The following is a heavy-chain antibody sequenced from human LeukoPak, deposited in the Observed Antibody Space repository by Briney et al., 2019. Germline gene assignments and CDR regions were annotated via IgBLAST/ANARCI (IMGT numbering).Heavy chain of an antibody. V-gene: IGHV1-69*06. CDR3: ASASRYYYDSSGYYSERG. J-gene: IGHJ4*02. D-gene: IGHD3-22*01. CDR1: GGTFSSYA. Sequence: GSSVKVSCKASGGTFSSYAISWVRQAPGQGLEWMGRIIPIFGTANYAQKFQGRVTITADKSTSTAYVELSSLRSEDTAVYYCASASRYYYDSSGYYSERGWGQGTLVTVSS. CDR2: IIPIFGTA.